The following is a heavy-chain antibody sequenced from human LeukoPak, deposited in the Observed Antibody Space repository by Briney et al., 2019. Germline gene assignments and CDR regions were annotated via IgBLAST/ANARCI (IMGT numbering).Heavy chain of an antibody. J-gene: IGHJ4*02. CDR3: ARAVRYYDSSGYYSDYFDY. Sequence: GGSLRLSCEVSGFTFSSYHMNWVRQAPGKGLEWVSSIGSSGSYIYYADSVKGRFTISRDNAKNSLYLQMNSLRAEDTAAYYCARAVRYYDSSGYYSDYFDYWGQGTLVTVSS. V-gene: IGHV3-21*04. CDR2: IGSSGSYI. D-gene: IGHD3-22*01. CDR1: GFTFSSYH.